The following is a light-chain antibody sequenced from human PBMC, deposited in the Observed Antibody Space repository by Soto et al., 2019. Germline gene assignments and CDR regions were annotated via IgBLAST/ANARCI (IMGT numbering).Light chain of an antibody. CDR2: RNN. J-gene: IGLJ1*01. CDR3: AAWDDSLSGYV. Sequence: QSVLTQPPSGSGTPGQRVTISCSGSSSNIGSNYVYWYQQLPGTAPKLLIYRNNQRPSGVPDRFSGSKSGTSASLAISGLRSEDEADYYCAAWDDSLSGYVFGTGTKAPS. V-gene: IGLV1-47*01. CDR1: SSNIGSNY.